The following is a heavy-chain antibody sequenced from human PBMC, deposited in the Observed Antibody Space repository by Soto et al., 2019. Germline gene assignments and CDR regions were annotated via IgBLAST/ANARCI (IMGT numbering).Heavy chain of an antibody. V-gene: IGHV1-69*01. CDR1: GGTFSSYA. D-gene: IGHD5-12*01. CDR3: AREMEMATIGLHWFAP. Sequence: QVQLVQSGAEVKKPGSSVKVSCKASGGTFSSYAISWVRQAPGQGLEWMGGIIPIFGTANYAQKFPGRVTITADESTSTAYMELSSLRSEDTAVYYCAREMEMATIGLHWFAPWGQGTLVTVSS. CDR2: IIPIFGTA. J-gene: IGHJ5*02.